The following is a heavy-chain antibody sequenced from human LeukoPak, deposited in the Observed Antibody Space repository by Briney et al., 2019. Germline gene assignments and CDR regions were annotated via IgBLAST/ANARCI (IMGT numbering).Heavy chain of an antibody. CDR1: GGSISSGSYY. Sequence: PSETLSLTCTVSGGSISSGSYYWSWIRQPAGKGLEWIGRIYTSGSTNYNPSLKSRVTISVDTSNNQFSLKLSSVTAADTAVYYCARDAGSGSGWYYAFDPWGKGTRVTVSS. CDR2: IYTSGST. CDR3: ARDAGSGSGWYYAFDP. V-gene: IGHV4-61*02. J-gene: IGHJ5*02. D-gene: IGHD6-19*01.